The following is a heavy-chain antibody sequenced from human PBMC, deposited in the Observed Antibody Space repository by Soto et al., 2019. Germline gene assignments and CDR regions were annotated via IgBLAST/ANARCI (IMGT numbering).Heavy chain of an antibody. CDR2: SRSRANSYAT. Sequence: EVQLVESGGGLVQPGGSLRLSCAGSGLTFSGSSFHWVRQASGKGLEWVGRSRSRANSYATTYAESVKGRFTISRDESKNTSYLQMNSLIPEDTAVYYCASLIYDSSSFYDVGYWGQGTLVTVSS. CDR1: GLTFSGSS. D-gene: IGHD3-22*01. V-gene: IGHV3-73*02. J-gene: IGHJ4*02. CDR3: ASLIYDSSSFYDVGY.